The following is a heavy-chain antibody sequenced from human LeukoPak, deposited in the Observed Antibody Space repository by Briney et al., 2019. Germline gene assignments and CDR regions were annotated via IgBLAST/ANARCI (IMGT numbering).Heavy chain of an antibody. D-gene: IGHD4-17*01. J-gene: IGHJ4*02. CDR2: TYSDVNT. V-gene: IGHV3-53*01. Sequence: GGSLRLSCAASGFTVSSNYMSWVRQAPGKGLEWVSITYSDVNTNYADSVKGRFTISRDNSKNTLSLQMNSLRAEDTAVYYCAGHGDYEGYFDYWGQGTLVTVSS. CDR3: AGHGDYEGYFDY. CDR1: GFTVSSNY.